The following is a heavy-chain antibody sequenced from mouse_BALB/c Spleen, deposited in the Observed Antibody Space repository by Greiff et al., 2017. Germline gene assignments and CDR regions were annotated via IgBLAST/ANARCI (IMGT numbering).Heavy chain of an antibody. J-gene: IGHJ3*01. CDR3: ARRGYGNYDWFAY. D-gene: IGHD2-1*01. CDR2: INPSSGYT. V-gene: IGHV1-4*01. Sequence: QVQLQQSGAELARPGASVKMSCKASGYTFTSYTMHWVKQRPGQGLEWIGYINPSSGYTNYNQKFKDKATLTADKSSSTAYMQLSSLTSEDSAVYYSARRGYGNYDWFAYWGQGTLVTVSA. CDR1: GYTFTSYT.